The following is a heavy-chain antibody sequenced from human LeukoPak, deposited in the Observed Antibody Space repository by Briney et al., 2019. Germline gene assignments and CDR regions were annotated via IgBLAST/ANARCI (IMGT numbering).Heavy chain of an antibody. J-gene: IGHJ4*02. Sequence: SETLSLTCTVSGGSISSYYWSWIRQPAGKGLEWIGRIYTSGSTNYNPSLKSRVTMSVDTSKNQFSLKLSSVTAADTAMYYCARRRDLYSGSYYPFDYWGQGTLVTVSS. D-gene: IGHD1-26*01. CDR2: IYTSGST. CDR3: ARRRDLYSGSYYPFDY. V-gene: IGHV4-4*07. CDR1: GGSISSYY.